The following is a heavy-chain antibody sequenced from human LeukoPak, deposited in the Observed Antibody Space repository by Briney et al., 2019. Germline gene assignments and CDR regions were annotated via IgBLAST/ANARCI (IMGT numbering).Heavy chain of an antibody. CDR3: ARQRPIAALDY. Sequence: SETLSLTCAVYGGSFSGYYWSWIRQPPGKGLEWIGEINHSGSTNYNPSLKSRVTIPVDTSKNQFSLKLSSVTAADTAVYYCARQRPIAALDYWGQGTLVTVSS. D-gene: IGHD6-6*01. J-gene: IGHJ4*02. CDR1: GGSFSGYY. CDR2: INHSGST. V-gene: IGHV4-34*01.